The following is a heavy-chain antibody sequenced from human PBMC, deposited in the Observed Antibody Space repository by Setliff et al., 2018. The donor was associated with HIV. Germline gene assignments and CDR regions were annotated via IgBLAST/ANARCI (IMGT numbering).Heavy chain of an antibody. CDR1: GGSFSDYY. D-gene: IGHD4-17*01. V-gene: IGHV4-59*01. CDR2: VYLSGSI. CDR3: ARDRDYGGNRDAFDI. Sequence: PSETLSLTCAVYGGSFSDYYWSWIRQPPGKGLEWIGFVYLSGSITYNPSLKSRVTISIDRSKNEFSLKLSSVTAADTALYYCARDRDYGGNRDAFDIWGQGIMVTVSS. J-gene: IGHJ3*02.